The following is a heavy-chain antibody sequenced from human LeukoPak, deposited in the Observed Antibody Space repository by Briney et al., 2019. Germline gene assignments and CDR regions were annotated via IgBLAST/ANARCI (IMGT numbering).Heavy chain of an antibody. Sequence: GGSLRLSCAASGFTVSSNYMNWVRQAPGKGLEWVANINQYGSEKYYVDSVKGRSTISRDNAKNSLYLQMNSLRAQDTALYYCAGGHTYYYYGMDVWGQGTTVTVSS. V-gene: IGHV3-7*04. J-gene: IGHJ6*02. CDR3: AGGHTYYYYGMDV. CDR2: INQYGSEK. CDR1: GFTVSSNY.